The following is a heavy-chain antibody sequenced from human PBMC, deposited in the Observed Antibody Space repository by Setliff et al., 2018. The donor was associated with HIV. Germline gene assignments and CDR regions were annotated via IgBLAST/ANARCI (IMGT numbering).Heavy chain of an antibody. V-gene: IGHV1-2*06. J-gene: IGHJ3*02. CDR1: GYTFTGYY. D-gene: IGHD2-15*01. CDR3: ARDKDGFDI. CDR2: INPNSGDT. Sequence: ASVKVSCKASGYTFTGYYINLVRRAPGQGLEWMGRINPNSGDTNYTQSFQGRVTMTRDRSINTAYLELSSLKSDDTAVYYCARDKDGFDIWGQGTMVTVSS.